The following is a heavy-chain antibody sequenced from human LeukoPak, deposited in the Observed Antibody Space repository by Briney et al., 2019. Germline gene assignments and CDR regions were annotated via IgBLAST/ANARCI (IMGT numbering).Heavy chain of an antibody. CDR3: ASNVDTATRVY. CDR1: GFTFSSSE. D-gene: IGHD5-18*01. J-gene: IGHJ4*02. CDR2: ISSSGSTI. V-gene: IGHV3-48*03. Sequence: PGGSLRLSCAASGFTFSSSEMNWVRQAPGKGLEWVSYISSSGSTIYYADSVKGRFTISRDNAKNSLYLQMNSLRAEDTAVYYCASNVDTATRVYWGQGTLVTVSS.